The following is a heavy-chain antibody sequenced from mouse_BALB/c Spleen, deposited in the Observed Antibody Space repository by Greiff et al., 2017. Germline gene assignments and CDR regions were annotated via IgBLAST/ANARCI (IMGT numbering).Heavy chain of an antibody. V-gene: IGHV1S29*02. Sequence: EVQLQQSGPELVKPGASVKISCKASGYTFTDYNMHWVKQSHGKSLEWIGYIYPYNGGTGYNQKFKSKATLTVDNSSSTAYMELRSLTSEDSAVYYCARSRNGKDYWYFDVWGAGTTVTVSS. CDR3: ARSRNGKDYWYFDV. CDR1: GYTFTDYN. J-gene: IGHJ1*01. D-gene: IGHD2-1*01. CDR2: IYPYNGGT.